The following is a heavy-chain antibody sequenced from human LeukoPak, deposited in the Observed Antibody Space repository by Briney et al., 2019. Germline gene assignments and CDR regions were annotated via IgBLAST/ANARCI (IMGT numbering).Heavy chain of an antibody. J-gene: IGHJ6*02. V-gene: IGHV3-21*01. CDR2: ISSSSSYI. CDR3: VRDSVPLTITMVRGVISYYYYGMDV. D-gene: IGHD3-10*01. Sequence: GGSLRLSCAASGFTFSSYSMNWVRQAPGKGLEWVSSISSSSSYIYYADSVKGRFTISRDNAKNSLYLQMNSLRAEDTAVYYCVRDSVPLTITMVRGVISYYYYGMDVWGQGTTVTVSS. CDR1: GFTFSSYS.